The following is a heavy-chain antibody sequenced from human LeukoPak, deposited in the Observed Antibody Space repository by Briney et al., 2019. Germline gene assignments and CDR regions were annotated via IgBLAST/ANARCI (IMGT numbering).Heavy chain of an antibody. Sequence: GGSLRLSCAASGFTFSSYAMHWVRQAPGKGLEWVAVISYDGSNKYYADSVKGRFTISRDNSKDTLYLQMNSLRAEDTAVYYCARDLDYWGQGTLVTVSS. V-gene: IGHV3-30-3*01. CDR2: ISYDGSNK. CDR3: ARDLDY. CDR1: GFTFSSYA. J-gene: IGHJ4*02.